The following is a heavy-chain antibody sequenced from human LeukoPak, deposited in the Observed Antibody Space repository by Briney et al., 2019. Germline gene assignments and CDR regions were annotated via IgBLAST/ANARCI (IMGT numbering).Heavy chain of an antibody. CDR3: ASAGQGGLDCSGGSCYSEFDY. V-gene: IGHV1-69*13. CDR2: IIPIFGTA. D-gene: IGHD2-15*01. J-gene: IGHJ4*02. CDR1: GGTLSSYA. Sequence: SVKVSCKASGGTLSSYAISWVRQAPGQGLEWMGGIIPIFGTANYAQKFQGRVTINADESTSTAYMELSSLRSEDTAVYYCASAGQGGLDCSGGSCYSEFDYWGQGTLVTVSS.